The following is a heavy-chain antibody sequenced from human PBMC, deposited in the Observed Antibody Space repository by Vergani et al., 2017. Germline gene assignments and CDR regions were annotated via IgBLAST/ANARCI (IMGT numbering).Heavy chain of an antibody. J-gene: IGHJ6*02. CDR3: TTDPRYCGDGSCYWLRDHHYYGMDV. CDR1: GFSFRNAW. CDR2: IKSTFDRGTT. D-gene: IGHD2-21*01. V-gene: IGHV3-15*07. Sequence: EVQLVESGGGIVKPGGFLRLSCVASGFSFRNAWKNWVRRTPGKGLEWVGRIKSTFDRGTTDYAAAVKGRFTISRDDSKNTLFLQMNGVKTEDIGVYYCTTDPRYCGDGSCYWLRDHHYYGMDVWGQGTAVTVSS.